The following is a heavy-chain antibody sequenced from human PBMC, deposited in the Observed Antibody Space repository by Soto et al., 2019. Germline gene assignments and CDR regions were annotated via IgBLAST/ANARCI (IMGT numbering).Heavy chain of an antibody. CDR1: GFTFSSYA. CDR2: ISGSGDST. CDR3: ARRGSGTFFDY. V-gene: IGHV3-23*01. J-gene: IGHJ4*02. Sequence: EVQLLESGGGLVQPGGSLRLSCAASGFTFSSYAMRWVRQAPGKGLEWVSAISGSGDSTYYADSVQGRFTISRDNSKNTLYLQMTSLRAEDTAVYYCARRGSGTFFDYWGQGTLVTVSS. D-gene: IGHD3-10*01.